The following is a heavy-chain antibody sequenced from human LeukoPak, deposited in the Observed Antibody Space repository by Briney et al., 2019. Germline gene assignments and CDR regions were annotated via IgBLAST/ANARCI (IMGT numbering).Heavy chain of an antibody. J-gene: IGHJ4*02. Sequence: SETLSLTCTVSGGSISSYYWSWIRQPPGKGLEWIGYISYSGSTNYNPSLKSRVTMSVDRSRNQFSLQLNSVTAADTAMYYCARHSSSTSWNFDYWGQGTLVTVSS. V-gene: IGHV4-59*08. CDR2: ISYSGST. CDR1: GGSISSYY. CDR3: ARHSSSTSWNFDY. D-gene: IGHD6-13*01.